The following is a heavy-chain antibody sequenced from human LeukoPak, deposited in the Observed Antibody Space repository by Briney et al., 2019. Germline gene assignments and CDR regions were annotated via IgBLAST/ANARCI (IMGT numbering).Heavy chain of an antibody. CDR2: IYHSGST. V-gene: IGHV4-4*02. Sequence: PSGTQSLTCAVSGGSISSSNWWSWVRQPPGKGLEWIGEIYHSGSTNYNSSLKSRVTISVDKSKNQFSLKLSSVTAADTAVYYCATSTGYSSGWYVYWGQGTLVTVSS. J-gene: IGHJ4*02. D-gene: IGHD6-19*01. CDR3: ATSTGYSSGWYVY. CDR1: GGSISSSNW.